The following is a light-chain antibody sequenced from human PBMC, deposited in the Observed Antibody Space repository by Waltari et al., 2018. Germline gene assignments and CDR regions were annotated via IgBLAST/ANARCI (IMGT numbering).Light chain of an antibody. V-gene: IGLV1-44*01. CDR1: SSNIGGNT. CDR2: SSN. J-gene: IGLJ2*01. CDR3: AAWDDSLNGHVV. Sequence: QSVLTQPPSASGTPGPRVTISCSGSSSNIGGNTVTWYQQPPGTAPKLPIYSSNQRPSGVPDRFSGSKSGTSASLAISGLQSEDEAHYYCAAWDDSLNGHVVFGGGTKLTVL.